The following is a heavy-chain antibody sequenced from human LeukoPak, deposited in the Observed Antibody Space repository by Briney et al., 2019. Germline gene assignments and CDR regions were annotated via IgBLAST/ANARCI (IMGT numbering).Heavy chain of an antibody. D-gene: IGHD5-18*01. CDR1: GGTFSSYA. V-gene: IGHV1-69*13. CDR2: IIPIFGTA. CDR3: ATLCGYSYGQPPRGVFDY. Sequence: GASVNVSCKASGGTFSSYAISWVRQAPGQGLEWMGGIIPIFGTANYAQKFQGRVTITADESTSTAYMELSSLRSEDTAVYYCATLCGYSYGQPPRGVFDYWGQGTLVTVSS. J-gene: IGHJ4*02.